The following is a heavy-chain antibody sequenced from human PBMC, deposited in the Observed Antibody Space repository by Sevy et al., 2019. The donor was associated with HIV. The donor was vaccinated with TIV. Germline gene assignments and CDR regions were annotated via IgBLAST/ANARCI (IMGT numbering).Heavy chain of an antibody. J-gene: IGHJ4*02. Sequence: GGSLRLSCAASGFTFDDYGMRWVRQVPGKGPEWVSGINWKGGSTGYADSVKGRFTISRENAKNSLYLQMKSLRAEDTALYYCARDPPSYYDYRSGYHDYWGQGIRLTVSS. CDR2: INWKGGST. CDR1: GFTFDDYG. V-gene: IGHV3-20*04. CDR3: ARDPPSYYDYRSGYHDY. D-gene: IGHD3-3*01.